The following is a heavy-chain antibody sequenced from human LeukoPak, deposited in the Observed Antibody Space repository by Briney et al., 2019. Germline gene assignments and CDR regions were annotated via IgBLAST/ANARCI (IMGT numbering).Heavy chain of an antibody. J-gene: IGHJ6*02. CDR2: INPNSGGT. CDR3: ARGITMVRGVISSGMDV. D-gene: IGHD3-10*01. CDR1: GYTFTGYY. Sequence: ASVKVSCKASGYTFTGYYMHWVRQAPGQGVEWMGWINPNSGGTNYAQKFQGRVTMTRDTSTSTAYMELSRLRSDDTAVYYCARGITMVRGVISSGMDVWGQGTTVTVSS. V-gene: IGHV1-2*02.